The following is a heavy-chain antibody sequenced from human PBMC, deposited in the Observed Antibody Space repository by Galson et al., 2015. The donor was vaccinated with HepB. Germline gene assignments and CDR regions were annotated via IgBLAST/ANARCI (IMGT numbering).Heavy chain of an antibody. Sequence: SVKVSCKASGYTFTSYAMHWVRQAPGQRLEWMGWINAGNGDAKYSQKFQGRVTITRDTSASTAYMELSSLRSEDTAVYYCASSNLGTNDAFDIWGQGTMVTASS. J-gene: IGHJ3*02. D-gene: IGHD2-8*01. CDR1: GYTFTSYA. CDR3: ASSNLGTNDAFDI. CDR2: INAGNGDA. V-gene: IGHV1-3*01.